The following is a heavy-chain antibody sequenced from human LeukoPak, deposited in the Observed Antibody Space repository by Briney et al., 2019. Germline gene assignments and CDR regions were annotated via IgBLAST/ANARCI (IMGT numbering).Heavy chain of an antibody. CDR1: GYTFTSYG. CDR3: ARESGGFDY. Sequence: AASVKVSCKASGYTFTSYGISWVRQAPGQGLEWMGWISAYNGNTNYAQKLQGRVTMTTDTSTRTAYMELSSLRSDDTAVYYCARESGGFDYWGQGTLVTVSS. J-gene: IGHJ4*02. D-gene: IGHD3-10*01. CDR2: ISAYNGNT. V-gene: IGHV1-18*01.